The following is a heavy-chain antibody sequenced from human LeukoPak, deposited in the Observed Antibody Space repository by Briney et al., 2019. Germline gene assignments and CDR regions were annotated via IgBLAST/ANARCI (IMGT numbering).Heavy chain of an antibody. V-gene: IGHV1-69*05. CDR1: GGTFSSYA. CDR3: AIVVVANYYYYMDV. Sequence: SVKVSCKASGGTFSSYAISWVRQAPGQGLEWMGGIIPIFGTANYAQKFQGRVTITTDESTSTAYMELSSLRSEDTAVYYCAIVVVANYYYYMDVWGKGTTVTVSS. D-gene: IGHD3-22*01. J-gene: IGHJ6*03. CDR2: IIPIFGTA.